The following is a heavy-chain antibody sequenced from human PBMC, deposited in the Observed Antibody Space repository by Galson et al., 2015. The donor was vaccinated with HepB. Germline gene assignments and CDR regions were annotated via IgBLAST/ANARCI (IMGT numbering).Heavy chain of an antibody. V-gene: IGHV1-69*13. D-gene: IGHD2-15*01. Sequence: SVKVSCKASGGTFSSYVISWVRQAPGQGLEWMGGIIPIFGTSNYAQKFQGRVTITADESTSTAYMEVSSLRYEDTAVYYCARVGGKLGYCSGGTCSTWFDPWGQGTLVTVSS. CDR1: GGTFSSYV. CDR3: ARVGGKLGYCSGGTCSTWFDP. CDR2: IIPIFGTS. J-gene: IGHJ5*02.